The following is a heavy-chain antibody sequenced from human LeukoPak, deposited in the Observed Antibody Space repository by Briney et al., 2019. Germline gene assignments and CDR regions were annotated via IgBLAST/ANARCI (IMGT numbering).Heavy chain of an antibody. CDR2: ISGSGGST. CDR1: GGTFSSYA. CDR3: AKDQRHYDFWSGYDY. V-gene: IGHV3-23*01. D-gene: IGHD3-3*01. J-gene: IGHJ4*02. Sequence: SCKASGGTFSSYAMSWVRQAPGKGLEWVSAISGSGGSTYYADSVKGRFTISRANSKNTLYLQMNSLRAEDTAVYYCAKDQRHYDFWSGYDYWGQGTLVTVSS.